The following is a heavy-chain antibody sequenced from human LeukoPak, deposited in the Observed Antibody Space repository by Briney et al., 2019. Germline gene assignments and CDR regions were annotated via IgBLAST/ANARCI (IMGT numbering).Heavy chain of an antibody. V-gene: IGHV1-2*02. CDR2: INPNSGGT. CDR3: ATTHYYDSSVLDY. D-gene: IGHD3-22*01. CDR1: GYTFTVYY. Sequence: ASVKVSCKASGYTFTVYYMHWVRQAPGQGLEWMGWINPNSGGTNYAQKCQGRVTMTRDTSISTAYMELSRLRSDDTAVYYCATTHYYDSSVLDYWGQGTLVTVSS. J-gene: IGHJ4*02.